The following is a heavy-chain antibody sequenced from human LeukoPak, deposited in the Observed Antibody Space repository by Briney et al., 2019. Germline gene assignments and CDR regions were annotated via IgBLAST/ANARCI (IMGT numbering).Heavy chain of an antibody. CDR1: GGSISSYY. CDR2: IYYSGST. D-gene: IGHD3-22*01. CDR3: ARGITMIVHDAFDI. V-gene: IGHV4-59*01. Sequence: SETLSLTCTVSGGSISSYYWSWIRQPPGKGLDWIGYIYYSGSTNYNPSLKSRVTISVVTPKNQFSLKLRSVTAADTAVYYCARGITMIVHDAFDIWGQGTMVTVSS. J-gene: IGHJ3*02.